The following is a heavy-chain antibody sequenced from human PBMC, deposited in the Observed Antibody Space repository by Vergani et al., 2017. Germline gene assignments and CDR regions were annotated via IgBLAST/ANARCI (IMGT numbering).Heavy chain of an antibody. D-gene: IGHD2-2*01. J-gene: IGHJ1*01. CDR3: AKVKGYCSSTSCYIEYFQH. CDR2: ISGSGGST. Sequence: EVQLLESGGGLVQPGGSLRLSCAASVFTFSSYAMSWVRQSPGKGLEWVSAISGSGGSTYYADSVKGLFTISRDNSKNTLYLQMNSLRAEDTAVYYCAKVKGYCSSTSCYIEYFQHWGQGTLVTVSS. V-gene: IGHV3-23*01. CDR1: VFTFSSYA.